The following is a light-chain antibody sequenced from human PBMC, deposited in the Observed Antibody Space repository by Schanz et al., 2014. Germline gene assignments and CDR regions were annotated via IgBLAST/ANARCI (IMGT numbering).Light chain of an antibody. Sequence: QSVLTQPPSASGPPGQRVTISSSGSSSNIGSNTVNWYQQLPGTAPKLLIYSNNQRPSGVPDRFSGSKSGITASLTVSGLQAEDEADYYCSSYAGGNNRVLFGGGTKLTVL. V-gene: IGLV1-44*01. J-gene: IGLJ2*01. CDR1: SSNIGSNT. CDR2: SNN. CDR3: SSYAGGNNRVL.